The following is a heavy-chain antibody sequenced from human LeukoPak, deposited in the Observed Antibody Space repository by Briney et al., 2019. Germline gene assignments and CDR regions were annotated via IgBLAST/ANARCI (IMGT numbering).Heavy chain of an antibody. J-gene: IGHJ3*02. CDR3: ARYRELMPIENAFDM. V-gene: IGHV7-4-1*02. Sequence: ASVKVSCKASGYTYTSYAMNWVREAPGQGLEWMGWINTNTGIPTYAQAFTGRFVFSLDTSVSTAYLQITTLKSDDTAVYYCARYRELMPIENAFDMWGQGTMVTVSS. CDR2: INTNTGIP. D-gene: IGHD3-16*01. CDR1: GYTYTSYA.